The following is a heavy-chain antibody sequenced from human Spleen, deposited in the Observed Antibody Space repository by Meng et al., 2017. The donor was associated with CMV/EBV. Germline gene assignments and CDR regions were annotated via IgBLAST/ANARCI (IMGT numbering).Heavy chain of an antibody. D-gene: IGHD1-7*01. V-gene: IGHV3-7*01. CDR3: AREITGTTEYSYYYGMDV. CDR1: GFRLSSFW. J-gene: IGHJ6*02. Sequence: GESLKISCAASGFRLSSFWMTWVRQAPGKGLELVANIKHDGSEEYYVDSVKDRFTISRDNAKNSLYLQMNSLRAEDTAVYYCAREITGTTEYSYYYGMDVWGQGTTVTVSS. CDR2: IKHDGSEE.